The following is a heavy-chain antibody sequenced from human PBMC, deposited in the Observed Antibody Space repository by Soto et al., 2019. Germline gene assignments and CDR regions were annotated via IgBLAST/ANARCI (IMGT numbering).Heavy chain of an antibody. Sequence: WGSLRLPWAASGFTFSSLGMHRVLQAPDKGLQWVAVISYDGSDKYYADFVKGRFTISRDDSTNTMYLQMNSLRPEDTAVYYCAKTSGYDYVWGSSGLDPWGQGTLVTVSS. J-gene: IGHJ5*02. CDR2: ISYDGSDK. V-gene: IGHV3-30*18. CDR1: GFTFSSLG. D-gene: IGHD3-16*01. CDR3: AKTSGYDYVWGSSGLDP.